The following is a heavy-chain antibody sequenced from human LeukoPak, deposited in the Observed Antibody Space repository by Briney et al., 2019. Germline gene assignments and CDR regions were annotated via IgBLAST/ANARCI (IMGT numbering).Heavy chain of an antibody. CDR3: ARGTLKRRCVIKCYYYSYMDV. D-gene: IGHD3-10*01. Sequence: GGSVRLSCSASGFTFSSYVVSGVRPAPGGGRVGVSANSGSGGRIYYADSVKGRFTICRDNDKNTLYLQISSLRSEHTAVYYCARGTLKRRCVIKCYYYSYMDVRGKGTTVTISS. CDR1: GFTFSSYV. J-gene: IGHJ6*03. CDR2: NSGSGGRI. V-gene: IGHV3-23*01.